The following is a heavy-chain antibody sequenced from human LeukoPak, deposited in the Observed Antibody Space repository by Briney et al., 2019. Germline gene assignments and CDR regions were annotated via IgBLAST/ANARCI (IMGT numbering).Heavy chain of an antibody. CDR1: GFTFSSYG. D-gene: IGHD3-3*01. J-gene: IGHJ4*02. Sequence: QPGRSLRLSCAASGFTFSSYGMHWVRQAPGKGLEWVAVIWYDGSNKYYADSVKGRFTISRDNSKNTLYLQMNSLRAEDTAVYYCARWYYDSWSGYPSYYFDYWGQGTLVTVSS. V-gene: IGHV3-33*01. CDR3: ARWYYDSWSGYPSYYFDY. CDR2: IWYDGSNK.